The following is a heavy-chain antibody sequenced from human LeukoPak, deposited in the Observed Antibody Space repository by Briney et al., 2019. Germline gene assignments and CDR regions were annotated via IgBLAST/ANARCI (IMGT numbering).Heavy chain of an antibody. Sequence: SETLSLTRTVSGGSISSYYWSWIRQPPGKGLEWIGYIYYSGSTNYNPSLKSRVTISVDTSKNQFSLKMSSVTAADTAVYYCARQRDFWSGYLAWGQGILVTVSS. CDR3: ARQRDFWSGYLA. CDR2: IYYSGST. V-gene: IGHV4-59*08. J-gene: IGHJ5*02. CDR1: GGSISSYY. D-gene: IGHD3-3*01.